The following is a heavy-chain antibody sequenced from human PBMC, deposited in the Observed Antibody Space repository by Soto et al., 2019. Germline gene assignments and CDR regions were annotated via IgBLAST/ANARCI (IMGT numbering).Heavy chain of an antibody. Sequence: SSETLSLTCAVYGGSFSGYYWSWIRQPPGKGLEWIGEINHSGSTNYNPSLKSRVTISVDTSKNQFSLKLSSVTAADTAVYYCARGYYDFWSGYYTAWGQGTLVTVSS. CDR1: GGSFSGYY. D-gene: IGHD3-3*01. J-gene: IGHJ5*02. CDR2: INHSGST. CDR3: ARGYYDFWSGYYTA. V-gene: IGHV4-34*01.